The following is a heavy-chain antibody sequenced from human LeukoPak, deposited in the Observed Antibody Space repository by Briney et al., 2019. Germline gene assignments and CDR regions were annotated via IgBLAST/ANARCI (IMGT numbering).Heavy chain of an antibody. CDR2: ISTDGSST. CDR3: ARDKDGYNTFDY. J-gene: IGHJ4*02. V-gene: IGHV3-74*01. Sequence: GGSLRLSCATSGFTFSNYWMHWVRQAPGKGLVWVSRISTDGSSTTYADSVKGRFTISRDNAKNSLYLQMNSLRAEDTALYYCARDKDGYNTFDYWGQGTLVTVSS. CDR1: GFTFSNYW. D-gene: IGHD5-24*01.